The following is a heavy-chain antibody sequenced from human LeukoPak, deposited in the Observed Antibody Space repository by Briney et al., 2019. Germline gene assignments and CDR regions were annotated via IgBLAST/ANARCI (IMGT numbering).Heavy chain of an antibody. D-gene: IGHD4-11*01. CDR1: GGSFSGYY. Sequence: PSENLSLTCAVYGGSFSGYYWSWLRQPPGEGLEWVGEINHSGSTNYNPSLKSRVTISVDTSKNQFSLKLSSVTAADTAVYYCARGLQTTPYVSYFDYWGQGTLVTVSS. CDR2: INHSGST. J-gene: IGHJ4*02. CDR3: ARGLQTTPYVSYFDY. V-gene: IGHV4-34*01.